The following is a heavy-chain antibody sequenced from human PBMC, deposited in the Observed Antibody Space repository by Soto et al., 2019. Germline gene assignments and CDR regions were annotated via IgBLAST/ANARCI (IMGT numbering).Heavy chain of an antibody. CDR3: TKDKLVGATAVGNAFDI. CDR2: ISYDGSNK. V-gene: IGHV3-30*18. Sequence: PGGSLRLSCAASGFTFSSYGMHWVRQAPGKGLEWVAVISYDGSNKYYADSVKGRFTISRDNSKNTLYLQLNSLRAEDTAVYYCTKDKLVGATAVGNAFDIWGQGTMVTVSS. J-gene: IGHJ3*02. D-gene: IGHD1-26*01. CDR1: GFTFSSYG.